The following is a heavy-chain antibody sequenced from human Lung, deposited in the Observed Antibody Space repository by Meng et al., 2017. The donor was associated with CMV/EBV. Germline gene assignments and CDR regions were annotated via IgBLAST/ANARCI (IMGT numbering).Heavy chain of an antibody. CDR1: GASINSTPYY. J-gene: IGHJ5*02. D-gene: IGHD6-13*01. Sequence: SXTLSLXCTVSGASINSTPYYWGWIRQPPGKGLERIGSMYYSGSTYYNPSIKSRVTISVDTSKTQFCLTLRSVTAADTAVYDCANYNVHTPAAGPKMPHNWFDPWGQGTLVTVSS. CDR2: MYYSGST. V-gene: IGHV4-39*07. CDR3: ANYNVHTPAAGPKMPHNWFDP.